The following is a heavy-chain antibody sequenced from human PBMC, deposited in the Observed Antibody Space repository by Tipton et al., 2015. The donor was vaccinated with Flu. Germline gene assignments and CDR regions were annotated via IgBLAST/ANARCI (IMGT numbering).Heavy chain of an antibody. D-gene: IGHD3-9*01. CDR3: ARAGYDILTGNYIDATTLHY. CDR1: GFTFSSYW. J-gene: IGHJ4*02. V-gene: IGHV3-7*01. Sequence: SLRLSCAASGFTFSSYWMSWVRQAPGKGLEWVANIKQDGSEKYYVDSVKGRFTISRDNAQNSLYLQMNSLRAEDTAVYYCARAGYDILTGNYIDATTLHYWGQGTLVAVS. CDR2: IKQDGSEK.